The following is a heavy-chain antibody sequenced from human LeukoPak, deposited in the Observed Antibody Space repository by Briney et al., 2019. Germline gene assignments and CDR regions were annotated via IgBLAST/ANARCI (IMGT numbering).Heavy chain of an antibody. V-gene: IGHV3-74*01. CDR3: ARCWGKGHNEFDY. Sequence: VGSLRLSCAPSGFTFSSYWMHWVRQAPGKGLVWVSRIYSDGSSTNYADSVKGRFTISRDNAKNTLYLQMNSLRAEDTAVYYCARCWGKGHNEFDYWGQGTLVTVSS. J-gene: IGHJ4*02. CDR2: IYSDGSST. D-gene: IGHD3-16*01. CDR1: GFTFSSYW.